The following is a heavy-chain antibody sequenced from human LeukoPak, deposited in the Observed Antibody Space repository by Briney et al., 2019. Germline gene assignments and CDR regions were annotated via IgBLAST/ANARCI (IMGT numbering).Heavy chain of an antibody. D-gene: IGHD3-9*01. CDR2: IIPIFGTA. CDR3: ARDTPSSYYDILTGYILSGNGAFDI. V-gene: IGHV1-69*13. J-gene: IGHJ3*02. Sequence: SVKVSCKASGGTFSSYAISWVRQAPGQGLKWMGGIIPIFGTANYAQKFQGRVTITADESTSTAYMELSSLRSEDTAVYYCARDTPSSYYDILTGYILSGNGAFDIWGQGTMVTVSS. CDR1: GGTFSSYA.